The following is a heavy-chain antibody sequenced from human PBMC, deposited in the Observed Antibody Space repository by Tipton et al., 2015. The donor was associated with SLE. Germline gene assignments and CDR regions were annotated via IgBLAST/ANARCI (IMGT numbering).Heavy chain of an antibody. CDR2: IYTSGST. Sequence: TLSLTCTVSHGSTSNGSYYWFWIRQPAGKGLEWIWHIYTSGSTNYNPSLKRRVTMSVDTSKNQFSLKLSSVTAAATAVYYCAGCGSGILDAFDIWGQGTMVTVSS. J-gene: IGHJ3*02. V-gene: IGHV4-61*09. CDR1: HGSTSNGSYY. CDR3: AGCGSGILDAFDI. D-gene: IGHD3-10*01.